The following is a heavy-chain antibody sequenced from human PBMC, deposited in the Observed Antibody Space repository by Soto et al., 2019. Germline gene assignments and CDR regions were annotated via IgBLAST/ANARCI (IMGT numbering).Heavy chain of an antibody. Sequence: PSETLSLTCTVSGDSISSFYWSWIRQPPGKGLEWIGYISYSGSTNYNPSLKSRVTISVDTSKNQFSLKLSSVTAADTAVYYCARDNYCNSPSCYADAFDIWGQGTMVTVSS. J-gene: IGHJ3*02. D-gene: IGHD2-2*01. CDR2: ISYSGST. V-gene: IGHV4-59*01. CDR3: ARDNYCNSPSCYADAFDI. CDR1: GDSISSFY.